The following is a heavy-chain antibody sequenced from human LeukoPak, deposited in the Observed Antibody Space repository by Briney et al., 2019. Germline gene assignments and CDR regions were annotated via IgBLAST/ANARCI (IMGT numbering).Heavy chain of an antibody. CDR1: GLIFSRYA. CDR3: ARDGLHTGHFDY. Sequence: GGSLRLSCAASGLIFSRYAMNWVRQAPGKGLEWVSTVSDSSDVHYSDSVKGRFTISRDNARNSLYLQMNSLRDEDTAVYYCARDGLHTGHFDYWGQGTLVTVSS. J-gene: IGHJ4*02. CDR2: VSDSSDV. D-gene: IGHD2-21*01. V-gene: IGHV3-69-1*01.